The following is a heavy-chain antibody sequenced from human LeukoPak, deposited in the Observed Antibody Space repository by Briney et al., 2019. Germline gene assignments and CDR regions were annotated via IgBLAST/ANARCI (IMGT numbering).Heavy chain of an antibody. CDR3: ATGGSYGYLFDY. Sequence: ASVKVSSKVSGYTLTELSMHWVRQAPGKGLEWMGGFDPEDGETIYAQKFQGRVTMTEDTSTDTAYMELSSLRSEDTAVYYCATGGSYGYLFDYWGQGTLVTVSS. D-gene: IGHD5-18*01. V-gene: IGHV1-24*01. CDR1: GYTLTELS. J-gene: IGHJ4*02. CDR2: FDPEDGET.